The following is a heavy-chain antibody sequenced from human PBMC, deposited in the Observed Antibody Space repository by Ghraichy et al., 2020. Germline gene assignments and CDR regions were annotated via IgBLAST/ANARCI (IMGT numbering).Heavy chain of an antibody. D-gene: IGHD5-12*01. CDR2: ISSTSNTI. V-gene: IGHV3-11*04. CDR1: GFSFSDSY. Sequence: GGSLRLSCVGSGFSFSDSYMTWIRQAPGKGLEWVSYISSTSNTIHYADSVKGRFTISRDNAKNSLYLQMNSLTAEDTAVYYCARGRGYYDFWGQGTLVTVSS. CDR3: ARGRGYYDF. J-gene: IGHJ4*02.